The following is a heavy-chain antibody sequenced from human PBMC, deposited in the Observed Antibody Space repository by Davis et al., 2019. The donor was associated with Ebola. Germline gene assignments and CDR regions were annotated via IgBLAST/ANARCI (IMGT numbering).Heavy chain of an antibody. Sequence: GESLKISCVASGFTFSSHSMNWVRQAPGKGLEWVSSISPVSAYRYYADSVHGRFTVSRDNAKNSVYLQTNSLRAEDTAVYYCTRDFDWDGGYWGQGTLVTVSS. J-gene: IGHJ4*02. V-gene: IGHV3-21*01. D-gene: IGHD1-1*01. CDR2: ISPVSAYR. CDR3: TRDFDWDGGY. CDR1: GFTFSSHS.